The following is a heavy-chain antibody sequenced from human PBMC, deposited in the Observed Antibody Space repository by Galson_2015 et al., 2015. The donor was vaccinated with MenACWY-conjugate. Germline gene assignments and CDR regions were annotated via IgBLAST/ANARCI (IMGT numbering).Heavy chain of an antibody. CDR2: VIPALGTA. V-gene: IGHV1-69*08. J-gene: IGHJ4*02. Sequence: SVKDSCKASGGSFTTYTISWVRQAPGQGLEWMGRVIPALGTANYAQEFQGRVTIAADKSTSTVYMDLSSLRSEDTAVYYCARGQQCGDDFDSWGQATLVIVSS. D-gene: IGHD6-19*01. CDR1: GGSFTTYT. CDR3: ARGQQCGDDFDS.